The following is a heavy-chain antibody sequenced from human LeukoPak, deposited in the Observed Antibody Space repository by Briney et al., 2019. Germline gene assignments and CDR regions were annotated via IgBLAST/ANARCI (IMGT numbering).Heavy chain of an antibody. CDR3: AAGLSGSYYVSDY. J-gene: IGHJ4*02. CDR2: IIPILGIA. D-gene: IGHD1-26*01. V-gene: IGHV1-69*04. CDR1: GGTFSSYA. Sequence: ASVKVSCKASGGTFSSYAISWVRQAPGQGLEWMGRIIPILGIANYAQKFQGRVTITADKSTSTAYMELSRLRSEDTAVYYCAAGLSGSYYVSDYWGQGTLVTVSS.